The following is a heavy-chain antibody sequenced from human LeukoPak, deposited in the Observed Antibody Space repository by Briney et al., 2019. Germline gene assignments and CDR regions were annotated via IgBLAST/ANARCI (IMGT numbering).Heavy chain of an antibody. D-gene: IGHD2-21*01. CDR3: AKEGDYPILTYDS. Sequence: GGSLRLSCAASGFTFSSYWMNWLRQAPGKGLEWVANVKQDGSEKYCVDSVKGRFTISRDNAKNSLYLQMNSLRAEDTAVYYCAKEGDYPILTYDSWGQGALVTVSS. CDR1: GFTFSSYW. V-gene: IGHV3-7*01. J-gene: IGHJ5*01. CDR2: VKQDGSEK.